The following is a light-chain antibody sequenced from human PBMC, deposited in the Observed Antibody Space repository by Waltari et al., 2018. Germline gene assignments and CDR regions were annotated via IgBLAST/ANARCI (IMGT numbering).Light chain of an antibody. Sequence: EIVLTQSPATLSLSPGERATLSCRASQSVSSYLAWYQQTPVQAPRLLIYDASNRATGIPARFSGSGSGTDFTLTINSLEPEDFAVYYCQQRSNRPPWTFGQGTRVEIK. J-gene: IGKJ1*01. V-gene: IGKV3-11*01. CDR2: DAS. CDR1: QSVSSY. CDR3: QQRSNRPPWT.